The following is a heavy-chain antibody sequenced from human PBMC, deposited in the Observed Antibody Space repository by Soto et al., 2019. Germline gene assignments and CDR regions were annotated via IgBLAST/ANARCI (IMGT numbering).Heavy chain of an antibody. Sequence: SVKVSCKASGGTFSSYAISWVRQAPGQGLEWMGGIIPIFGTANYAQKFQGRVTITAGKSTSTAYMELSSLRSEDTAVYYCARDAFGVSSYYYYGMDVWGQGTTVTVSS. CDR3: ARDAFGVSSYYYYGMDV. CDR1: GGTFSSYA. J-gene: IGHJ6*02. V-gene: IGHV1-69*06. CDR2: IIPIFGTA. D-gene: IGHD3-16*01.